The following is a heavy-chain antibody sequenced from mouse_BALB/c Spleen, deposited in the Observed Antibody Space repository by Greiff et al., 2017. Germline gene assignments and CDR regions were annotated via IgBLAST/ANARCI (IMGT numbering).Heavy chain of an antibody. J-gene: IGHJ3*01. CDR2: ISDGGSYT. V-gene: IGHV5-4*02. Sequence: EVHLVESGGGLVKPGGSLKLSCAASGFTFSDYYMYWVRQTPEKRLEWVATISDGGSYTYYPDSVKGRFTISRDNAKNNLYLQMSSLKSEDTAMYYCAREGDGYYWFAYWGQGTLVTVSA. CDR3: AREGDGYYWFAY. CDR1: GFTFSDYY. D-gene: IGHD2-3*01.